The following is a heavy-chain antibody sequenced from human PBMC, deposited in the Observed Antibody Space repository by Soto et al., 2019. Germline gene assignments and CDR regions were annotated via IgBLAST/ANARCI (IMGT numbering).Heavy chain of an antibody. Sequence: GSLRLSCAASGXTISSYCMHWVRQAPGKGLEWVAVISYDGSNKYYADSVKGGFTISRDNSKNTLYLQMNSLRAADTAVYYCEKDLSIAARRTALDAFDIWGQGTMVTVSS. CDR2: ISYDGSNK. CDR1: GXTISSYC. J-gene: IGHJ3*02. V-gene: IGHV3-30*18. CDR3: EKDLSIAARRTALDAFDI. D-gene: IGHD6-6*01.